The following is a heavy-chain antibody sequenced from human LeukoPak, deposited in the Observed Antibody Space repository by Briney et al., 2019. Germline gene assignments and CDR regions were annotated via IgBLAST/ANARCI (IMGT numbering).Heavy chain of an antibody. D-gene: IGHD6-13*01. J-gene: IGHJ6*02. V-gene: IGHV1-8*01. CDR2: MNPNSGNT. CDR1: GYTFTSYD. Sequence: ASVKVSCKASGYTFTSYDINWVRQAPGQGLEWMGWMNPNSGNTGYAQKFQGRVTMTRNTSISTAYMELSRLRSDDTAVYYCAVHSSSWPYYYYGMDVWGQGTTVTVSS. CDR3: AVHSSSWPYYYYGMDV.